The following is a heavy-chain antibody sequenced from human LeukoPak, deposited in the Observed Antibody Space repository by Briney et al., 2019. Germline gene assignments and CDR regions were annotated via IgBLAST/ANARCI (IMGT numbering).Heavy chain of an antibody. CDR1: GITFSSSA. V-gene: IGHV3-21*01. J-gene: IGHJ5*02. CDR3: ARDQVAVAGDNWFDP. Sequence: GGSLRLSCAASGITFSSSAMGWVRQAPGKGLEWLSTISGSGDNTYYADSVKGRFTISRDNAKNSLYLQMNSLRAEDTAVYYCARDQVAVAGDNWFDPWGQGTLVTVSS. CDR2: ISGSGDNT. D-gene: IGHD6-19*01.